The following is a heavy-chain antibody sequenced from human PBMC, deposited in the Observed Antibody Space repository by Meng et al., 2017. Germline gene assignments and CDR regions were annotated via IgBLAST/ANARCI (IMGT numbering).Heavy chain of an antibody. V-gene: IGHV3-43D*04. D-gene: IGHD6-19*01. J-gene: IGHJ6*02. CDR2: ISWDGGST. Sequence: GESLKISCAASGFTFDDYAMHWVRQAPGKGLEWVSLISWDGGSTYYADSVKGRFTISRDNAKNSLYLQMNSLRAEDTAVYYCARDWGSGWLGGGYYYYYGMDVWGQGTTVTVSS. CDR3: ARDWGSGWLGGGYYYYYGMDV. CDR1: GFTFDDYA.